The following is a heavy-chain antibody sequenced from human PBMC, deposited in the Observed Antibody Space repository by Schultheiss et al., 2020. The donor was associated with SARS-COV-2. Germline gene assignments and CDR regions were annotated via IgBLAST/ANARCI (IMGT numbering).Heavy chain of an antibody. Sequence: GGSLRLSCAASGFTFSSYAMHWVRQAPGKGLEWVAVISYDGSNKYYADSVKGRFTISRDNSKNTLYLQMNSLRAEDTALYYCAKAFYITFPDYWGQGTLVTVSS. CDR1: GFTFSSYA. V-gene: IGHV3-30-3*01. J-gene: IGHJ4*02. D-gene: IGHD1-14*01. CDR3: AKAFYITFPDY. CDR2: ISYDGSNK.